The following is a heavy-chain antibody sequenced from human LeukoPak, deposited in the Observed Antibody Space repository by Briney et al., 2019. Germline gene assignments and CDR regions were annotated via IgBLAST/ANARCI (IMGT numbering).Heavy chain of an antibody. CDR3: ARDGFRGSYFWFDP. J-gene: IGHJ5*02. CDR2: INAGNGNT. CDR1: GGTFSSYA. Sequence: GASVTVSCKASGGTFSSYAISWVRQAPGQGLEWMGWINAGNGNTKYSQKFQGRVTITRDTSASTAYMELSSLRSEDTAVYYCARDGFRGSYFWFDPRGQGTLVTVSS. D-gene: IGHD1-26*01. V-gene: IGHV1-3*01.